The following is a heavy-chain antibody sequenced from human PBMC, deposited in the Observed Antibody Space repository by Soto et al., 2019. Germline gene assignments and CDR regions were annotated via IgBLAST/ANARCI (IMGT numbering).Heavy chain of an antibody. CDR3: ARDDCGGSRCSYYYGLDV. CDR2: IFYTGSI. Sequence: QVQLQESGPGLVTPSQTLSLTCTVSGGSISSADSYWSWIRQPPGKGLEWIGYIFYTGSIFYNPSLASRLTISVDTSKNQFSLKLSSVTAADTAVYYCARDDCGGSRCSYYYGLDVWGQGTTVTVSS. CDR1: GGSISSADSY. D-gene: IGHD2-15*01. J-gene: IGHJ6*02. V-gene: IGHV4-30-4*01.